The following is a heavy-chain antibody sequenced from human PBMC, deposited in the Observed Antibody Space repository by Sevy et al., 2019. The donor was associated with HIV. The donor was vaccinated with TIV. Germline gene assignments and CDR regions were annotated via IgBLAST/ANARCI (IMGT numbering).Heavy chain of an antibody. J-gene: IGHJ6*02. Sequence: GGSLRLSCAASGFIFSNYPMSWVRHSPGKGLEWVSDISAGGTTTYYADSVEGRFTISRDNSKNTVWLQMNSLGAEDTAIYYFAKRYCSTITCYDDDFWNPYYFYGLDVWGQGISVTVSS. CDR3: AKRYCSTITCYDDDFWNPYYFYGLDV. CDR1: GFIFSNYP. D-gene: IGHD2-2*01. CDR2: ISAGGTTT. V-gene: IGHV3-23*01.